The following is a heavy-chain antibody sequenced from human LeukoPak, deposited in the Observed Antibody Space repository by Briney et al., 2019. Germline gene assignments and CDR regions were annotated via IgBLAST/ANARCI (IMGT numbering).Heavy chain of an antibody. Sequence: ASVKVSCKASGYTLTGYYMHWVRQAPGQGLEWMGWINPNSGGTNYAQKFQGRVTMTRDTSISTAYMELSRLRSDDTAVYYCARVVGGGSYYYYYYMDVWGKGTTVTISS. CDR1: GYTLTGYY. V-gene: IGHV1-2*02. CDR2: INPNSGGT. D-gene: IGHD3-16*01. CDR3: ARVVGGGSYYYYYYMDV. J-gene: IGHJ6*03.